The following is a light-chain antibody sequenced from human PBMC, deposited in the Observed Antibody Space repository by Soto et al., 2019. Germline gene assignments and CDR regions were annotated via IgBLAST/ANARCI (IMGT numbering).Light chain of an antibody. CDR2: GAS. J-gene: IGKJ4*01. Sequence: IVLTHTPGTHSFSPWLRSTLYIRSSQSLISDLAWYQQKPVQTPGLLIYGASSRATGIPDRFSGSGSGTDFTLTISSLQPGDVATYYCQRYERDPLTFCGGTKVDIK. CDR1: QSLISD. CDR3: QRYERDPLT. V-gene: IGKV3-20*01.